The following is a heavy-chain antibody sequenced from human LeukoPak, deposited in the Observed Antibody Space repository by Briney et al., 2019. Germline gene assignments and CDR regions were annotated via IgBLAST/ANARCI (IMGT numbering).Heavy chain of an antibody. V-gene: IGHV3-48*03. CDR1: GFTFSSYE. D-gene: IGHD3-10*01. Sequence: GGSLRLSRAASGFTFSSYEMNWVRQAPGKGLEWVSYISSSGSTIYYADSVKGRFTISRDNAKNSLYLQMNSLRAEDTAVYYCARARITMVRGVIIKTQSFDYWGQGTLVTVSS. CDR2: ISSSGSTI. CDR3: ARARITMVRGVIIKTQSFDY. J-gene: IGHJ4*02.